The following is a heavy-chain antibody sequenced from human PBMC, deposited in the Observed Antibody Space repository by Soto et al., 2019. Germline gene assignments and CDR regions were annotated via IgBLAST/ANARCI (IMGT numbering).Heavy chain of an antibody. CDR2: ISAYNGNT. CDR3: ARTYGSGSYYTSAFDY. Sequence: QVQLVQSGAEVKKPGASVKVSCKASGYTFTSYGISWVRQAPGQGLEWRGWISAYNGNTNDAQKLQGRGTMTTDTCTSTAYMELRILRSDDTAVYYCARTYGSGSYYTSAFDYWGQGTLVTVSS. V-gene: IGHV1-18*01. J-gene: IGHJ4*02. CDR1: GYTFTSYG. D-gene: IGHD3-10*01.